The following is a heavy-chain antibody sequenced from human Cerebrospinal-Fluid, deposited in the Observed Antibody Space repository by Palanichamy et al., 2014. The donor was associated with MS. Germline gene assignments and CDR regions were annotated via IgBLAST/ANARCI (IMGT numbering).Heavy chain of an antibody. CDR1: GFTFSSYW. V-gene: IGHV3-7*01. CDR3: VREGSLASYFGY. Sequence: EVLLVESGGGLVQPGGSLRLSCTASGFTFSSYWMTWVRQAPGKGLEWVANIKEDGTEKHYVGSVKGRFTISRDNANDSLHLQMNSLRVEDTAVYYCVREGSLASYFGYWGQGTLVTVSS. D-gene: IGHD3-10*01. CDR2: IKEDGTEK. J-gene: IGHJ4*02.